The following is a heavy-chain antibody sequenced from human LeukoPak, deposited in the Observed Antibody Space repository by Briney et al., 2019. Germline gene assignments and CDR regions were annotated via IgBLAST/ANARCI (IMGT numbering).Heavy chain of an antibody. CDR2: IYSGGST. J-gene: IGHJ4*02. V-gene: IGHV3-66*01. D-gene: IGHD4-17*01. CDR3: ASTFYGDSPPY. CDR1: GFTVSSTY. Sequence: GGSLRLSCAASGFTVSSTYMSWVRQAPGKGLEWVSVIYSGGSTYYADSVKGRFTISRDNSKNTLYLQMNSLRAEDTAVYYCASTFYGDSPPYWGQGTLVTVSS.